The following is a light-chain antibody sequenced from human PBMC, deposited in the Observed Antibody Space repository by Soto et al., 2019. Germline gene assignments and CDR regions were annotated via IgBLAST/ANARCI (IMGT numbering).Light chain of an antibody. CDR1: QSVSSN. CDR2: GAS. J-gene: IGKJ1*01. CDR3: QQYNKWPWT. V-gene: IGKV3-15*01. Sequence: EIPMTQSPATLSVSPGARATLSCRASQSVSSNLAWYQQKPGQAPRLLIYGASPRATGIPGRFSGSGSGTVFTLTISSLQSEDFGVYYCQQYNKWPWTFGQGTKVEIK.